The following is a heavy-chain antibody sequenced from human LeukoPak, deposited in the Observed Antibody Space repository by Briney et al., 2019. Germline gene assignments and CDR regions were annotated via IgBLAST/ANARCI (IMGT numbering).Heavy chain of an antibody. J-gene: IGHJ4*02. CDR3: ASDNKGTLDY. Sequence: SGGSLRLSCAASGFTFSSYAMSWVRQAPGKGLEWVSAISGSGGSTYYADSVKGRFTISRDNSKNTLYLQMNSLRAEDTAVYYCASDNKGTLDYWGQGTLVTVSS. V-gene: IGHV3-23*01. CDR1: GFTFSSYA. D-gene: IGHD1-14*01. CDR2: ISGSGGST.